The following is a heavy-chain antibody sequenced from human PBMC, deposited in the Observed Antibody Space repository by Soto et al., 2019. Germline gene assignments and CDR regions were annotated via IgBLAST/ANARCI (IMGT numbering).Heavy chain of an antibody. CDR2: IIPILGIA. CDR1: GGTFSSYT. Sequence: SVKVSCKASGGTFSSYTISWVRQAPGQGLEWMGRIIPILGIANYAQKFQGRVTITADKSTSTAYMELSSLRSEDTAVYYCARDPPATQLWSGAFDIWGQGTMVTVSS. CDR3: ARDPPATQLWSGAFDI. J-gene: IGHJ3*02. D-gene: IGHD5-18*01. V-gene: IGHV1-69*04.